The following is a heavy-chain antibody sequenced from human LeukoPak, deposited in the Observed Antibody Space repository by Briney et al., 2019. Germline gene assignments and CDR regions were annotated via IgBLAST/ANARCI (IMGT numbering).Heavy chain of an antibody. CDR3: ARVPAYCGGDCYPYYYYYMDV. V-gene: IGHV4-61*02. CDR2: IYTSGST. J-gene: IGHJ6*03. D-gene: IGHD2-21*02. Sequence: SETLSLTCTVSGGSISSGSYYWSWIRQPAGKGLEWIVRIYTSGSTNYNTSLKSRVTISVDTSKHQFSLKLSSVSAADTAVSYCARVPAYCGGDCYPYYYYYMDVWGKGTTVTVSS. CDR1: GGSISSGSYY.